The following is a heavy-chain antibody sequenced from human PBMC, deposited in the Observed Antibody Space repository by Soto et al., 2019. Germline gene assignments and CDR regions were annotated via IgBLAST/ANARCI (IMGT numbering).Heavy chain of an antibody. CDR2: ISGNGGST. J-gene: IGHJ4*02. V-gene: IGHV3-64*01. D-gene: IGHD3-10*01. CDR3: ARRGYGLYFDY. Sequence: EVQLVESGGGLVQPGGSLRLSCAASGFTFSSYAMHWVRQAPGKGLEYVSAISGNGGSTYYANSVKGRFTISRDNSKNTLYLQMGSLRAEDMAVYYCARRGYGLYFDYWGQGTLVTVPS. CDR1: GFTFSSYA.